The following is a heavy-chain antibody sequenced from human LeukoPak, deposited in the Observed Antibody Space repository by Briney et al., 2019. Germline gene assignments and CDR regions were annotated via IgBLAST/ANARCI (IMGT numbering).Heavy chain of an antibody. V-gene: IGHV3-23*01. CDR1: GFTFSSYA. CDR3: ARSVPDYTRFDY. J-gene: IGHJ4*02. Sequence: GGSLRLSCAASGFTFSSYAMSWVRQAPGKGLEWVSAISGSGGSTYYADSVKGRFTISRDNSKNTVYLQMNSLRAEDTALYYCARSVPDYTRFDYWGQGALVTVSS. D-gene: IGHD4-11*01. CDR2: ISGSGGST.